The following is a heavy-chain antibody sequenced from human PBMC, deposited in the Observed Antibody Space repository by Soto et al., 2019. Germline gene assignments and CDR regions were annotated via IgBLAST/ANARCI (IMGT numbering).Heavy chain of an antibody. J-gene: IGHJ4*02. V-gene: IGHV3-9*01. CDR2: IGWHSDTI. CDR3: AKDRAMYAIQYYFAY. D-gene: IGHD2-8*01. Sequence: GGSLRLSCAASGFTIDEYAMHWVRQAPGKGLEWVSGIGWHSDTIAYADSVKGRFTISRNNATNSLYLQMDSLRVEDTALYFCAKDRAMYAIQYYFAYWGQGTPVTVSS. CDR1: GFTIDEYA.